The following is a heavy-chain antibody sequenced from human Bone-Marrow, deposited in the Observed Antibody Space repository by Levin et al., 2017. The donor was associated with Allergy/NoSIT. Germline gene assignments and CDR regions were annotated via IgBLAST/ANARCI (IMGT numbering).Heavy chain of an antibody. J-gene: IGHJ4*02. CDR1: GASISNFY. V-gene: IGHV4-59*07. Sequence: SDTLSLTCTVSGASISNFYWSWMRQTPGKGLEWLGYFYHSGGTNYNPSLQSRVTISIDRAKNLLSLKLTAVTAADTAVNSCANGTSGWYGPFDYWGQGTVVTVSS. CDR2: FYHSGGT. D-gene: IGHD6-19*01. CDR3: ANGTSGWYGPFDY.